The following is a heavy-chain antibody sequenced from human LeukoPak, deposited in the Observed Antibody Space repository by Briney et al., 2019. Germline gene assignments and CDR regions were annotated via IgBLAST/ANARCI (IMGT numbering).Heavy chain of an antibody. CDR3: ARWRDGSGSYWFDP. J-gene: IGHJ5*02. CDR1: GGSISSSSYY. D-gene: IGHD3-10*01. Sequence: SETLSLTCTVSGGSISSSSYYWSWIRQPPGKGLEWIGEINHSGSTNYNPSLKSRVTISVDTSKNQFSLKLSSVTAADTAVYYCARWRDGSGSYWFDPWGQGTLVTVSS. CDR2: INHSGST. V-gene: IGHV4-39*07.